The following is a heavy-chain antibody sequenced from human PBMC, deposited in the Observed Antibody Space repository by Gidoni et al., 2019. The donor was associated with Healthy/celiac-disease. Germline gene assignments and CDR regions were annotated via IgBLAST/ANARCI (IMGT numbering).Heavy chain of an antibody. CDR1: GFTFSSSA. CDR2: ISGSGGST. D-gene: IGHD3-22*01. V-gene: IGHV3-23*01. J-gene: IGHJ4*02. Sequence: EVQLLESGGGLVQPGGSLRLSCAASGFTFSSSAMSWVRQAPGKGLEWVSAISGSGGSTYYADSVKGRFTISRDNSKNTLYLQMNSLRAEDTAVYYCAKDPKITRYPYYYDSSGYLDYWGQGTLVTVSA. CDR3: AKDPKITRYPYYYDSSGYLDY.